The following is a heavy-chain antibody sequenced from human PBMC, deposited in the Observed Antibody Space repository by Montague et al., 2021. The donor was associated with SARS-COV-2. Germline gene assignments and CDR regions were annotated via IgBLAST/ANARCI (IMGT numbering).Heavy chain of an antibody. J-gene: IGHJ4*02. Sequence: SETLSLTCAVYGGSFSGYDRTWIRQSPGKGLEWIGEITDNGSTKYNPPLKSRVTVSSDTSKNRFSLKLKSVTAADTAVYYCARGRVEITMMAVVFTGGIYYFDYWGRGTLVIVSS. CDR3: ARGRVEITMMAVVFTGGIYYFDY. CDR1: GGSFSGYD. V-gene: IGHV4-34*01. CDR2: ITDNGST. D-gene: IGHD3-22*01.